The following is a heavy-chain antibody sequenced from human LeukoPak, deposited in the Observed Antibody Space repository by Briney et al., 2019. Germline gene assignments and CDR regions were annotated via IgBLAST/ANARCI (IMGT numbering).Heavy chain of an antibody. CDR3: ARDPSSSGYYYGEVDY. D-gene: IGHD3-22*01. J-gene: IGHJ4*02. Sequence: GGSLRLSCAASGFTFSDYYMGWIRQAPGKGLEWVSYISSSGSTIYYADSVKGRFTISRDNAKNSLYLQMNSLRAEDTAVYYCARDPSSSGYYYGEVDYWGQGTLVTVSS. V-gene: IGHV3-11*04. CDR2: ISSSGSTI. CDR1: GFTFSDYY.